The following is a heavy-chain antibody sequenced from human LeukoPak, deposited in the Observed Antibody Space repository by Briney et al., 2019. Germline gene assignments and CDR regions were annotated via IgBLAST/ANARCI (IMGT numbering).Heavy chain of an antibody. CDR2: IHYSGIT. V-gene: IGHV4-59*01. J-gene: IGHJ4*02. D-gene: IGHD2-2*02. CDR1: GDSIRSFH. Sequence: SETLSLTCNVSGDSIRSFHWSWIRQPPGKRLEWIGYIHYSGITNYNPSLNSRVTISMDTSKNQFSLDLTSVTAADTALYYCARGSTNTVLYWGQGTLVTVSS. CDR3: ARGSTNTVLY.